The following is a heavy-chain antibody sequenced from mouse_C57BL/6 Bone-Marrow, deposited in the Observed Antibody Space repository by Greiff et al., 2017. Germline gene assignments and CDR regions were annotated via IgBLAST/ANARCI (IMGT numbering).Heavy chain of an antibody. CDR2: IDPENGDT. D-gene: IGHD1-1*01. CDR3: TTFITTVVAGDFDV. Sequence: EVQLQQSGAELVRPGASVKLSCTASGFNIKDDYMHWVKQRPEQGLEWIGWIDPENGDTEYASKFQGKATITADTSSNTAYLQLSSLTSEDTAVYYCTTFITTVVAGDFDVWGTGTTVTVSS. V-gene: IGHV14-4*01. CDR1: GFNIKDDY. J-gene: IGHJ1*03.